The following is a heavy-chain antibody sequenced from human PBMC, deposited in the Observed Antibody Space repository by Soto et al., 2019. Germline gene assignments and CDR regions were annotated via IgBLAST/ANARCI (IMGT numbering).Heavy chain of an antibody. J-gene: IGHJ3*02. Sequence: ASETLPLTWTVACGYISTDYWSWVRQPPGKRLEYIGEINHSGSANYNPSLKSRVTISADTSKNQFSLKLSSVTAADTAVYYCAKQSRPPGILTGYYLRFDIWGQGTMVTVSS. V-gene: IGHV4-59*08. CDR1: CGYISTDY. CDR2: INHSGSA. CDR3: AKQSRPPGILTGYYLRFDI. D-gene: IGHD3-9*01.